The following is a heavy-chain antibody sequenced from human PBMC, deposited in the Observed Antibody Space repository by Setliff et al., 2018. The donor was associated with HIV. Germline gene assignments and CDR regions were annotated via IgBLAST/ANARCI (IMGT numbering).Heavy chain of an antibody. J-gene: IGHJ3*02. Sequence: SETLSLTCTVSGGSISSYYWSWIRQPPGKGLEWIGYVYYSGSTNYSPSLKSRLTISVDTSKNQFSLKLSSVTAADTAVYYCAREDYYDQKGAFDIWGQGTMVTVSS. CDR2: VYYSGST. V-gene: IGHV4-59*01. CDR1: GGSISSYY. D-gene: IGHD3-22*01. CDR3: AREDYYDQKGAFDI.